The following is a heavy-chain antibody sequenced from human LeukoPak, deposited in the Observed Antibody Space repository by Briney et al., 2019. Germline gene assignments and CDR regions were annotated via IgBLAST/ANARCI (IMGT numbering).Heavy chain of an antibody. Sequence: GGSLRLSCAASGFTFSSYAMHWVRQAPGKGLEWVAVISYDGSNKYYADSVKGRFTISRDNAKNSLYLQMNSLRAEDTAVYYCAKTGGYGSGSSPIDYWGQGTLVTVSS. D-gene: IGHD3-10*01. CDR3: AKTGGYGSGSSPIDY. CDR2: ISYDGSNK. V-gene: IGHV3-30-3*01. CDR1: GFTFSSYA. J-gene: IGHJ4*02.